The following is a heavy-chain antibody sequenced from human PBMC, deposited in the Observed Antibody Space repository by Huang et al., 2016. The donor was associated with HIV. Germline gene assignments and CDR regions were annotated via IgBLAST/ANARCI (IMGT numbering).Heavy chain of an antibody. J-gene: IGHJ3*02. Sequence: QLVQSGAELKKPGASVRVSCKASGYSLTSYDINWVRLAPGQGPEWMGWINVNNGNTEYAQNFQGRVTMTTDTSTNTAYMELRSLRSDDTAVYYCAGGDSGWSYDAFNIWGQGTMVTVSS. D-gene: IGHD6-19*01. CDR1: GYSLTSYD. CDR2: INVNNGNT. V-gene: IGHV1-18*01. CDR3: AGGDSGWSYDAFNI.